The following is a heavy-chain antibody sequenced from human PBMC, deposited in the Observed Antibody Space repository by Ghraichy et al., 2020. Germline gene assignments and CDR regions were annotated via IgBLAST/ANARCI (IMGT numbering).Heavy chain of an antibody. CDR2: IYSGGST. CDR3: ARETRGYFSGRQYNWFDP. CDR1: GGSLIGYY. Sequence: SQTLSLTCNVSGGSLIGYYWNWIRQPAGKGLEWIGQIYSGGSTSYNPALKTRVTMSVDTSQKQISLSLSSVTAADTAVYFCARETRGYFSGRQYNWFDPWGPGTQVTVSS. V-gene: IGHV4-4*07. D-gene: IGHD3-3*01. J-gene: IGHJ5*02.